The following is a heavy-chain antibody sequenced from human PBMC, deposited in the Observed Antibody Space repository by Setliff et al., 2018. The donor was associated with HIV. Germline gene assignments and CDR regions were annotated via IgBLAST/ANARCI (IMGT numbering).Heavy chain of an antibody. Sequence: VSGPTLVNPTPTVTLTCTFSGFTVTGGGVGVGWIRQPPGKGLEWLALILGDDDKRYTPSLRRRLSITKDTSKSQVTLTMTNMDTVYTATYYFAHMNYDLLTGYYTVFDYCGQGTLVTVSS. CDR3: AHMNYDLLTGYYTVFDY. CDR2: ILGDDDK. V-gene: IGHV2-5*02. D-gene: IGHD3-9*01. J-gene: IGHJ4*02. CDR1: GFTVTGGGVG.